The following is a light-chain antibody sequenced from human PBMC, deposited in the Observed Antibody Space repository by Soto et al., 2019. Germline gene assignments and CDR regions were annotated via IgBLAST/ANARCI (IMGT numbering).Light chain of an antibody. CDR1: QSVSSN. V-gene: IGKV3-15*01. CDR3: QQYNNWPPIT. CDR2: GAS. J-gene: IGKJ5*01. Sequence: IVMTQSPSTLAVSPGERATLSCRASQSVSSNLAWYQQKPGQAPRLLIYGASTRATGIPARFSGSGSGTEFTLTISSLQSEDFAVYYCQQYNNWPPITCGQGTRLEIK.